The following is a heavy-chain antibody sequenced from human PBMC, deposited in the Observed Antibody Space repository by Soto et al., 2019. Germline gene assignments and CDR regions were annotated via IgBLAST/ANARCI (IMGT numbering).Heavy chain of an antibody. D-gene: IGHD3-10*01. CDR3: ARGQYGLGD. J-gene: IGHJ4*02. CDR2: ITSGSNYI. V-gene: IGHV3-21*01. CDR1: GFTFSSHS. Sequence: EVQLVESGGGLVKPGGSLRLSCAASGFTFSSHSMNWVRQAPGKGLEWVSSITSGSNYIYYADSVKGRFTISRDNAKNSLYLQMNSLRGEGTAGYFWARGQYGLGDWGQGTLVTVFS.